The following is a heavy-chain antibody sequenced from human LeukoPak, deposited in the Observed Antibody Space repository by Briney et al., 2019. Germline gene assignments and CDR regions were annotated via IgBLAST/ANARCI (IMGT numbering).Heavy chain of an antibody. CDR3: ARGRIDNYYYYGMDV. D-gene: IGHD1-26*01. CDR1: GGSFSGYY. J-gene: IGHJ6*02. CDR2: INHSGST. Sequence: PSETLSLTCAVYGGSFSGYYWSWIRQPPGKGLEWIGEINHSGSTNYNPSLKSLVTISVDTSKNQFSLKLSSVTAADTAVYYCARGRIDNYYYYGMDVWGQGTTVTVSS. V-gene: IGHV4-34*01.